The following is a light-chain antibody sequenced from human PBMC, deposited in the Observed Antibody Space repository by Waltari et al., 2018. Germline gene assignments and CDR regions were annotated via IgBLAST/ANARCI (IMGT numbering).Light chain of an antibody. J-gene: IGKJ4*01. CDR3: QQYFSVPLT. CDR2: ATS. CDR1: KDIAKA. V-gene: IGKV1-NL1*01. Sequence: TGRARKDIAKAVACYQQEVGRAPKLLIYATSKLERGFPARFSGRASGTTYRLTIDSLQSDDSAIYFCQQYFSVPLTFGGGSKIEI.